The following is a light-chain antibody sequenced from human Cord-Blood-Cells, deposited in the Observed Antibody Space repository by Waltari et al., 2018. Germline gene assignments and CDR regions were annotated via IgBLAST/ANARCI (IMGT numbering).Light chain of an antibody. CDR2: DVS. CDR1: SSDVGGYNY. V-gene: IGLV2-14*01. CDR3: SSYTSSSTRP. J-gene: IGLJ1*01. Sequence: QSALTQPASVSGSPGQSITISCTATSSDVGGYNYVSWYQQHPGKAPKLMIYDVSNRPSGVSNRFSGSKSGNTASLTISGLQAEDEADYYCSSYTSSSTRPVGTGTKVTVL.